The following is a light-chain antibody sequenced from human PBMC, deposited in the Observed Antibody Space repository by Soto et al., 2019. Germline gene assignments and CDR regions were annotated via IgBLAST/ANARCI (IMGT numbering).Light chain of an antibody. CDR1: QNTNNY. V-gene: IGKV1-33*01. Sequence: DIQMTQSPSSLSASVGDRVSITCQASQNTNNYLNWYQQKPGRAPKLLIYDASNLEAGVPSRFRGSGSGTDFTFTISRLQPEDIATYYCQQYENLPTFGQGTRLEI. CDR2: DAS. CDR3: QQYENLPT. J-gene: IGKJ5*01.